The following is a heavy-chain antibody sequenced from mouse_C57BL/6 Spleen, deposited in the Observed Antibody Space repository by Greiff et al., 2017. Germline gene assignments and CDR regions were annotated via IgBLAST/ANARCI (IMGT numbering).Heavy chain of an antibody. D-gene: IGHD2-2*01. CDR2: FYPGSGSI. CDR3: ARHEGVALYYGYDWFAY. J-gene: IGHJ3*01. Sequence: QVHVKQSGAKLVKPGASVKLSCKASGYTFTEYTIHWVKQRSGQGLEWIGWFYPGSGSIKYNEKFKDKATLTADKSSSTVYMELSRLTSEDSAVYFCARHEGVALYYGYDWFAYWGQGTLVTVSA. V-gene: IGHV1-62-2*01. CDR1: GYTFTEYT.